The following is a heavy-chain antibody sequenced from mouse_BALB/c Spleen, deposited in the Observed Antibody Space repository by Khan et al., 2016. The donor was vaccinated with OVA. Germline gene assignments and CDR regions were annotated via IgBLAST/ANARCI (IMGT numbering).Heavy chain of an antibody. V-gene: IGHV2-2*02. J-gene: IGHJ1*01. Sequence: QMQLKQSGPGLVQPSQSLSITCTVSGFSLTNYGVHWVRQSPGKGLEWLGVIWSGGNTDYNVTFISRLSISKDNSKSQVFFKMNSLQTNDTAIFYCARNRGGYFDVWGAGTTVTVSS. CDR3: ARNRGGYFDV. CDR2: IWSGGNT. CDR1: GFSLTNYG.